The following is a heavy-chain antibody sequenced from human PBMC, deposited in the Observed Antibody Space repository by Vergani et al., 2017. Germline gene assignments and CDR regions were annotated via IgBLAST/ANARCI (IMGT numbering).Heavy chain of an antibody. V-gene: IGHV3-11*04. J-gene: IGHJ6*02. CDR3: AKNPGISTTRHYYAMDV. Sequence: LQLVESEGGSVKPGGSLRLSCAASGFKFSDHYMSWIRQAPGKGLEWVSHISPGASTVSYTDSVTGRFTVSRDNDNNSLTLDMTTLRVEDTAVYYCAKNPGISTTRHYYAMDVWGQGTTVTVSS. D-gene: IGHD1-1*01. CDR2: ISPGASTV. CDR1: GFKFSDHY.